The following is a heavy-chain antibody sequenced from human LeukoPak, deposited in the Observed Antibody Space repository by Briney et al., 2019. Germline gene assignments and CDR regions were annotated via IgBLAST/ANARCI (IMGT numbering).Heavy chain of an antibody. J-gene: IGHJ5*02. D-gene: IGHD2-2*02. CDR1: GGSISSYY. CDR3: ARVGCSSTSCYTIWFDP. CDR2: IYTSGST. Sequence: SETLFLTCTVSGGSISSYYWSWIRQPAGKGLEWIGRIYTSGSTNYNPSLKSRVTMSVDTSKNQFSLKLSSVTAADTAVYYCARVGCSSTSCYTIWFDPWGQGTLVTVSS. V-gene: IGHV4-4*07.